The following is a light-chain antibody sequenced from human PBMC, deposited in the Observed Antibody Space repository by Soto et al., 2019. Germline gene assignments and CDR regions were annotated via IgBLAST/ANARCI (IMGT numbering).Light chain of an antibody. Sequence: EIVLTQSPGTLSLSPGERATLSCRASQSVSSSYLAWYQQKPGQAPRLLIYGASSRATGIPDRFSGSGSGTDFTLTISRLEPEYFAVSYCQQYGSSLITFGQGTR. CDR2: GAS. J-gene: IGKJ5*01. CDR3: QQYGSSLIT. V-gene: IGKV3-20*01. CDR1: QSVSSSY.